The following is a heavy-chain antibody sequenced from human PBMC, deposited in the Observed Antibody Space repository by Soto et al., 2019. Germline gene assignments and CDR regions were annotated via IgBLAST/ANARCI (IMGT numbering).Heavy chain of an antibody. D-gene: IGHD2-21*01. CDR1: GFAFNNYP. CDR3: AKPIPCGGACYAPLDY. V-gene: IGHV3-23*01. Sequence: EVQLLESGGGLAHPGGSLRLSCAASGFAFNNYPMNWVRQAPGKGLEWVSAIRGSGGRTFYADSVQGRLTISRDNSKNSLYLHMHSLRAEDTAVYYCAKPIPCGGACYAPLDYWGPGTLVTVSS. CDR2: IRGSGGRT. J-gene: IGHJ4*02.